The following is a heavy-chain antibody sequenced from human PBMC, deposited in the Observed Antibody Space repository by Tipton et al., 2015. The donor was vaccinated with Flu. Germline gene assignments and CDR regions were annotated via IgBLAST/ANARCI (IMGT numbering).Heavy chain of an antibody. J-gene: IGHJ4*02. CDR1: GYTFIGYY. D-gene: IGHD3-16*01. V-gene: IGHV1-2*06. CDR2: MNPRTGGI. Sequence: QSGPEVKKPGASVRVSCKTSGYTFIGYYMHWVRQAPGRGFEWLGRMNPRTGGINYAQQFQGRVTMTRDTSINTAYMELTRVTFDDTAVYYCARDWGVVATDYYFDPWGQGTLITVSS. CDR3: ARDWGVVATDYYFDP.